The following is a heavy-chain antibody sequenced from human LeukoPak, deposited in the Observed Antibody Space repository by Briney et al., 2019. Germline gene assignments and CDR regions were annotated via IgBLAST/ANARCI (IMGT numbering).Heavy chain of an antibody. J-gene: IGHJ4*02. Sequence: SETLSLTCAVHGGSFSGYYWTWIRQLPGKGLEWIGEINHSGSTNYNPSLKSRVTISVDTSKNLFSLNLSSVTAADTGVYYCARDQGSSWYYFDYWGQGTLVTVSS. CDR3: ARDQGSSWYYFDY. CDR1: GGSFSGYY. CDR2: INHSGST. D-gene: IGHD6-13*01. V-gene: IGHV4-34*01.